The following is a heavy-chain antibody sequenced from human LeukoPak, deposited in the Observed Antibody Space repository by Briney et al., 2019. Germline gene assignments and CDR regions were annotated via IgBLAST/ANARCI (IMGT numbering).Heavy chain of an antibody. Sequence: ASVKVSCKASGYTFTNSHMHWVRQAPGQGLEWMAIINPSGDSTTYAQNFQGRVAVTRDTSTSTVYVELSSLRSEDTAVYYCARDLTVTPPDYYYGMDVWGQGTTVTVSS. CDR1: GYTFTNSH. CDR2: INPSGDST. D-gene: IGHD4-17*01. V-gene: IGHV1-46*01. CDR3: ARDLTVTPPDYYYGMDV. J-gene: IGHJ6*02.